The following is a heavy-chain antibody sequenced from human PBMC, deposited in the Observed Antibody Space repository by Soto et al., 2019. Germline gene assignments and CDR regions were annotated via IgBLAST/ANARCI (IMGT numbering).Heavy chain of an antibody. J-gene: IGHJ6*02. D-gene: IGHD2-8*01. CDR2: INHSGST. CDR3: ARAEVPQWFTKGYYGMDV. Sequence: SETLSLTCAVYGVSFSGYYWSWIRQPPGKGLEWIGEINHSGSTNYNPSLKSRVTISVDTSKNQLSLRLSSVTAADTAVYYCARAEVPQWFTKGYYGMDVWGQGTTVTVSS. CDR1: GVSFSGYY. V-gene: IGHV4-34*01.